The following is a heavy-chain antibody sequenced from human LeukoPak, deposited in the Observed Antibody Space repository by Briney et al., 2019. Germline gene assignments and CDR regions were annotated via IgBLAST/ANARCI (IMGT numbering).Heavy chain of an antibody. Sequence: PGGSLRLSCAASGFTFSTFAMHWVRQAPGKGLEWVSIISYDGSNKYYADSVKGRFTISRDNSKNRLYLQMNSLRAEDTAVYYCARVVTVSNTDPAFDIWGQGTMVTVSS. CDR2: ISYDGSNK. V-gene: IGHV3-30*04. J-gene: IGHJ3*02. D-gene: IGHD2-21*02. CDR3: ARVVTVSNTDPAFDI. CDR1: GFTFSTFA.